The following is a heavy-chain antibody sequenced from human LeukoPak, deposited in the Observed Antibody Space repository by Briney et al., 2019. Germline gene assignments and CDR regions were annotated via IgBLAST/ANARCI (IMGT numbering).Heavy chain of an antibody. Sequence: GGSPRLSCAASGFTFSSYEMNWVRQAPGKGREGVSYISSGSTIYDADSVKGRFTISRDNAKNSLYLQMNSLRAEDTAVYYCARESIAVAGAPFDYWGQGTLVTVSS. V-gene: IGHV3-48*03. D-gene: IGHD6-19*01. CDR1: GFTFSSYE. CDR2: ISSGSTI. J-gene: IGHJ4*02. CDR3: ARESIAVAGAPFDY.